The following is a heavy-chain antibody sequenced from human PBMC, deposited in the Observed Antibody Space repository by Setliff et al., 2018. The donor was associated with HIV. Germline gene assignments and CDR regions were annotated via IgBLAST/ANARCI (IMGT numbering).Heavy chain of an antibody. CDR2: IYHSGNT. D-gene: IGHD4-4*01. CDR3: ARGRDDYNYDPFDI. CDR1: GDSISSDFY. Sequence: SETLSLTCTVSGDSISSDFYWGWIRQPPGKGLEWIGSIYHSGNTYYMPSLQSRVTISVDMSKNQFSLKLSSVTAADTAVYYCARGRDDYNYDPFDIWGQGTMVTVSS. V-gene: IGHV4-38-2*02. J-gene: IGHJ3*02.